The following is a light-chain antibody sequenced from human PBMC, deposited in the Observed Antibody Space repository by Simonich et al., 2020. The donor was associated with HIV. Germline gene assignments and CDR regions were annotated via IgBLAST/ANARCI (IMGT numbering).Light chain of an antibody. V-gene: IGKV4-1*01. CDR3: QQYYSSPHT. Sequence: DIVMTQSPDSLAVSLGERATINCKSSQSVLYSSNNKNYLAGYQQKPGQPPKLLIYWASTREAGVPDRFSSSGSGTDFTLTISSLQAEDVAVYYCQQYYSSPHTFGQGTRLEIK. CDR2: WAS. CDR1: QSVLYSSNNKNY. J-gene: IGKJ2*01.